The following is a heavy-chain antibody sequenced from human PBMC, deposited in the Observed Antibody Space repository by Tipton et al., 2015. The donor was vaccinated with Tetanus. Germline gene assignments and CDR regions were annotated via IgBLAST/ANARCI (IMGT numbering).Heavy chain of an antibody. J-gene: IGHJ4*01. D-gene: IGHD2-21*01. CDR1: GGSISGSRNF. CDR2: VDYTGHT. Sequence: GLVKPSETLSLTCTVSGGSISGSRNFWGWIRQTPARGLEWIGSVDYTGHTYHNPSLKSRVTLSVDVSKNHFSLRVSSVTAADTALYFCARDSHVGAPVVNCFDRWGLGTLVTVSS. CDR3: ARDSHVGAPVVNCFDR. V-gene: IGHV4-39*02.